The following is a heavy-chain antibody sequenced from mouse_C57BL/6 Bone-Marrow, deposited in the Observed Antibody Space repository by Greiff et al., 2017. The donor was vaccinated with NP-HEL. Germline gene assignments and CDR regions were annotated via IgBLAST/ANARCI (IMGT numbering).Heavy chain of an antibody. CDR2: ILPGSGST. V-gene: IGHV1-9*01. J-gene: IGHJ1*03. Sequence: QVQLQQSGAELMKPGASVKLSCKATGYTFTGYWIEWVKQRPGHGLEWIGEILPGSGSTNYNEKFKGKATFTADTSSNTAYMQLSSQTTEDSAIYYCAREVLWLRRYVDVWGTGTTVTVSS. CDR3: AREVLWLRRYVDV. D-gene: IGHD2-2*01. CDR1: GYTFTGYW.